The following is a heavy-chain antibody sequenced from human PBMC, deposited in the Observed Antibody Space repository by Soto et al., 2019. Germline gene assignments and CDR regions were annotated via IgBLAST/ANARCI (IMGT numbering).Heavy chain of an antibody. Sequence: QVHLQESGPGLLKPSQTLSLTCTVSGGSLSSGGYYWSWIRQHPGKGLVWIGYIYYSGSTYYTPSLKSRVTMSVDTSKNQFSLNLSSVTAADTAVYYCARGARWYSAIGYYFDYWGQGTLVTVSS. J-gene: IGHJ4*02. V-gene: IGHV4-31*03. CDR3: ARGARWYSAIGYYFDY. CDR1: GGSLSSGGYY. D-gene: IGHD2-15*01. CDR2: IYYSGST.